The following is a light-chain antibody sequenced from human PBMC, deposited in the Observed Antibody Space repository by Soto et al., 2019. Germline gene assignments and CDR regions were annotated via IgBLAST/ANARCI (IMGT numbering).Light chain of an antibody. CDR3: QKYNTAPLT. Sequence: DVQMTQSPSSLSASVGDRVTITCRASQGISNYLAWYQQRPGKVPELLIYSASTLHSGVPSRFSGSGSGTDFTLTISSLQPEDVATYYCQKYNTAPLTFAGATKVEIK. CDR1: QGISNY. CDR2: SAS. J-gene: IGKJ4*01. V-gene: IGKV1-27*01.